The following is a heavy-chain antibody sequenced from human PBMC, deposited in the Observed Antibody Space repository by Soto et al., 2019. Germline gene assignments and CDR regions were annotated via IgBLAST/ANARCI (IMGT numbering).Heavy chain of an antibody. CDR3: ARDNSLAY. CDR1: GFTFSSHW. Sequence: GGSLRLSCAASGFTFSSHWMTWVRQAPGKGLEWVANIKEDGSDKYYVDSVKGRFIISRDNAKNSLYLQMDSLRAEDTAVYYCARDNSLAYWGQGTLVTVSS. CDR2: IKEDGSDK. V-gene: IGHV3-7*05. J-gene: IGHJ4*02. D-gene: IGHD5-18*01.